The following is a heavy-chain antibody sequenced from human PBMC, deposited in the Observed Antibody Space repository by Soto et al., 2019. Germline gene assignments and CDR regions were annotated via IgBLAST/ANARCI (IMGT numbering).Heavy chain of an antibody. CDR1: CHTFSSYC. CDR2: ISAYNGNT. Sequence: GAPVKVSSKASCHTFSSYCSSWAHQAPGQGPEWMGWISAYNGNTNFVQKLQGRVTMTTDTSTSTAYMELRSLRSDDTAMYYCARAKTCSVGNCHDLDYWGQGTLVTVSS. CDR3: ARAKTCSVGNCHDLDY. V-gene: IGHV1-18*01. D-gene: IGHD2-15*01. J-gene: IGHJ4*02.